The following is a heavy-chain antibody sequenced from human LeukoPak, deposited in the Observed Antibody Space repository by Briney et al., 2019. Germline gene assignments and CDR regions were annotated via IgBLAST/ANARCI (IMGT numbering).Heavy chain of an antibody. D-gene: IGHD1-1*01. CDR3: ARGLTEGAGTTGDDY. Sequence: SVKVSCKASGGTFSSYAISWVRQAPGQGLEWKGRIIPIFGTANYAQKFQGRVTITTDESTSTAYMELSSLRSEDTAVYYCARGLTEGAGTTGDDYWGQGTLVTVSS. V-gene: IGHV1-69*05. J-gene: IGHJ4*02. CDR1: GGTFSSYA. CDR2: IIPIFGTA.